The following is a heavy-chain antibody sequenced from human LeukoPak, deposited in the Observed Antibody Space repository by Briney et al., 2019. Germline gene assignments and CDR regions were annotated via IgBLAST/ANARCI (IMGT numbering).Heavy chain of an antibody. CDR1: GYSISSYY. CDR2: MYNSGST. J-gene: IGHJ3*02. V-gene: IGHV4-59*08. CDR3: ARFGSGSAFDI. Sequence: PSETLSLTCTVSGYSISSYYWSWIRQPPGKGLEWIGYMYNSGSTKYNPSLKSRVTISADTSKNQFSLKLSSVTAADTAVYYCARFGSGSAFDIWGQGTMVTVSS. D-gene: IGHD2-15*01.